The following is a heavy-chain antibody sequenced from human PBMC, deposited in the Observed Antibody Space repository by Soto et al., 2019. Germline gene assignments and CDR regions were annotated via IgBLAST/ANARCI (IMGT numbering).Heavy chain of an antibody. Sequence: SWISKKQGKGLEWVANINHDGSETYYLDSVKGRFAISRDNAKNSLFLQMNSLRDEDTAIYYCAQSLLGPMAFDMCG. V-gene: IGHV3-7*03. D-gene: IGHD7-27*01. CDR2: INHDGSET. CDR3: AQSLLGPMAFDM. J-gene: IGHJ3*02.